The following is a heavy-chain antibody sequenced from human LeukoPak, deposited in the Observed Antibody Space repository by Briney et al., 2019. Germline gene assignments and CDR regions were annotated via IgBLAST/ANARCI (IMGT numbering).Heavy chain of an antibody. J-gene: IGHJ4*02. D-gene: IGHD4-17*01. Sequence: GGSLRLSCAASGFTFSNYAMTWVRQAPGKGLQWVSAISGEGIYTYYIDSVKGRFTTSRDNSKKTLFLQMNSLRADDTAVYYCAKNYGTSRPFYDYWGQGIVVTVSS. CDR1: GFTFSNYA. CDR3: AKNYGTSRPFYDY. V-gene: IGHV3-23*01. CDR2: ISGEGIYT.